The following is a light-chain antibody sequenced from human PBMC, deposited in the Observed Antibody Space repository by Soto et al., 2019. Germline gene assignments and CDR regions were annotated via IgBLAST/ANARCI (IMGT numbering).Light chain of an antibody. J-gene: IGKJ1*01. CDR3: QPYSMSRT. CDR2: GAS. Sequence: EIVLTQSPGTLSLSPGERATVSCRASQTISSNYLAWYQQKPGQAPRLLIYGASSRAAGIPDRFSGSGSGTDFTLTISRLEPEDFAVYYCQPYSMSRTFGQGTKVEIK. CDR1: QTISSNY. V-gene: IGKV3-20*01.